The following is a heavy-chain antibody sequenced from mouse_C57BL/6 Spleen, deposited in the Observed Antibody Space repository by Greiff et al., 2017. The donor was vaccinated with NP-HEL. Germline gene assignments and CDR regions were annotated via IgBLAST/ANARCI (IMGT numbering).Heavy chain of an antibody. CDR3: ARLEGSSGYDFDY. D-gene: IGHD3-2*02. J-gene: IGHJ2*01. Sequence: QVQLQQPGAELVRPGSSVKLSCKASGYTFTSYWMHWVKQRPIQGLEWIGNIDPSDSETHYNQKFKDKATLTVDKSSSTAYMQLSSLTSEDSAVYYCARLEGSSGYDFDYWGQGTTLTVSS. CDR2: IDPSDSET. CDR1: GYTFTSYW. V-gene: IGHV1-52*01.